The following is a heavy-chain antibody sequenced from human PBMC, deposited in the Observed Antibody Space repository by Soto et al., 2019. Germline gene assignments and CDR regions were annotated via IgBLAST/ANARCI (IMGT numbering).Heavy chain of an antibody. CDR2: INAGNGNT. Sequence: GSVKVSCKASGYTLTSYGMHLVPQAPGQRLEWMGWINAGNGNTKYSQKFQGRVTITRDTSASTAYMELSSLRSEDTAVYYCARDMGFGLSDYWGQGTLVTVSS. J-gene: IGHJ4*02. CDR1: GYTLTSYG. D-gene: IGHD3-10*01. CDR3: ARDMGFGLSDY. V-gene: IGHV1-3*01.